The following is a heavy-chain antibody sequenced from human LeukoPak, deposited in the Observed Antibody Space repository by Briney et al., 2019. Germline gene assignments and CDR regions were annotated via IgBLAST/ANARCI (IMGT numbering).Heavy chain of an antibody. V-gene: IGHV4-4*07. CDR2: IYTSGST. CDR1: GGSISGYY. D-gene: IGHD6-6*01. J-gene: IGHJ4*02. CDR3: ARELSSGVYSENYYFDY. Sequence: SETLSLNCTVSGGSISGYYWSWIRQPAGKGLEWIGHIYTSGSTNYNPSLKSRVTMSVDTSKNQFSLKLSSVTVADTAVYYCARELSSGVYSENYYFDYWGQGTLVTVSS.